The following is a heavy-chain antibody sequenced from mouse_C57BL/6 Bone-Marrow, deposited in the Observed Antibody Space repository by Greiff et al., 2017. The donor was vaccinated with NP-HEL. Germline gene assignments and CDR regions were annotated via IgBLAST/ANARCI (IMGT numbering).Heavy chain of an antibody. Sequence: VQLQQSGAELVKPGASVKISCKASGYAFSSYWMNWVKQRPGKGLEWIGQIYPGDGDTNYNGKFKGKATLTADKSSSTAYMQLSSLTSEDAAVSFCARWPITTVVPYAMDDWGKGTSVTVSS. CDR1: GYAFSSYW. J-gene: IGHJ4*01. V-gene: IGHV1-80*01. D-gene: IGHD1-1*01. CDR3: ARWPITTVVPYAMDD. CDR2: IYPGDGDT.